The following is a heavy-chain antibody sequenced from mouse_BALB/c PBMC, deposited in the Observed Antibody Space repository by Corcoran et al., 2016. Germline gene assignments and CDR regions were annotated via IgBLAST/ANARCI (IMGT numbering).Heavy chain of an antibody. D-gene: IGHD4-1*01. CDR2: SDPANGNT. CDR3: ANWDWYFDV. CDR1: GFNIKDTY. V-gene: IGHV14-3*02. J-gene: IGHJ1*01. Sequence: EVQLQQSGAELVKPGASVKLSCTASGFNIKDTYMHWVKQRPEQGLEWIGRSDPANGNTKYDPKFQGKATITADTSSNTAYLQLSSLTSEDTAVYYCANWDWYFDVWGAVTTVTVSS.